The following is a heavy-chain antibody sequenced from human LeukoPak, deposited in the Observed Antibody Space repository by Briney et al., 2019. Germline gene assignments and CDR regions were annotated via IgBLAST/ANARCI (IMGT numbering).Heavy chain of an antibody. CDR2: IYYSGST. Sequence: SDTLSLTCTVSGGSISIYYWSWIRQPPGKGLEWIGYIYYSGSTNYNPSLKSRVTISVDTSKNQFSLKLSSVTAADTAVYYCARFCNYYDSSGYYSGFDPWGQGTLVAVSS. V-gene: IGHV4-59*07. CDR1: GGSISIYY. J-gene: IGHJ5*02. CDR3: ARFCNYYDSSGYYSGFDP. D-gene: IGHD3-22*01.